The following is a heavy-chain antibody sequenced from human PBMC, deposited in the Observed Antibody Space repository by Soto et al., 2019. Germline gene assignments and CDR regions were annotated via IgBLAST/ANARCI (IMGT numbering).Heavy chain of an antibody. CDR3: VRGGYVHAFDY. CDR2: IYYSGNT. V-gene: IGHV4-59*01. CDR1: GGSISYYY. Sequence: SETLSLTCTVSGGSISYYYWGWIRQPPGKGLEWIGSIYYSGNTHYNPSLKSRVTISVDTSMNQFSLNLVSVTAVDSAVYYCVRGGYVHAFDYWGQGALVTVSS. D-gene: IGHD5-12*01. J-gene: IGHJ4*02.